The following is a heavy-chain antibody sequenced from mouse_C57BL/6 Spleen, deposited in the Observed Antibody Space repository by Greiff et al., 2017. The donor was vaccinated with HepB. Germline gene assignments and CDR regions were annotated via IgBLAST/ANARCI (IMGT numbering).Heavy chain of an antibody. D-gene: IGHD1-1*01. V-gene: IGHV1-54*01. CDR3: ASRGYYGSSYGFAY. CDR2: INPGSGGT. CDR1: GYAFTNYL. J-gene: IGHJ3*01. Sequence: VQLQQSGAELVRPGTSVKVSCKASGYAFTNYLIEWVKQRPGQGLEWIGVINPGSGGTNYNEKFKGKATLTADKSSSTAYMQLSSLTSADSAVYFCASRGYYGSSYGFAYWGQGTLVTVSA.